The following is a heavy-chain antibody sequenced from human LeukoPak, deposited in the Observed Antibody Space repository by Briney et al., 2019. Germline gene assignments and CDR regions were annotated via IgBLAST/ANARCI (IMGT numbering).Heavy chain of an antibody. J-gene: IGHJ4*02. V-gene: IGHV3-23*01. CDR2: ISGSGGST. Sequence: GGSLRLSCAASGFTFSSYAMSWVRQAPGKGLEWVSAISGSGGSTYYADSVKGRFTISRDNSKNTLYLQMNSLRAEDTAVYYCARDRPQMATILLSDYLDYWGQGTLVTVSS. CDR1: GFTFSSYA. D-gene: IGHD5-24*01. CDR3: ARDRPQMATILLSDYLDY.